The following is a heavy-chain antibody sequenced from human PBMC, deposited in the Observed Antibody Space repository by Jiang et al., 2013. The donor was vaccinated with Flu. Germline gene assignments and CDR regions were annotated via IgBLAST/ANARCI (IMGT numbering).Heavy chain of an antibody. Sequence: VQLLESGGGLVQPGGSLRLSCAASGFTFSNYEMNWVRQAPGKGLEWVSYISSSGGNIHYADSVKGRFTISRDNAQNSLYLQMNSLRAEDTAVYYCATYYDILTGYPTFDYWGQGTLVTVSS. J-gene: IGHJ4*02. V-gene: IGHV3-48*03. CDR3: ATYYDILTGYPTFDY. CDR1: GFTFSNYE. CDR2: ISSSGGNI. D-gene: IGHD3-9*01.